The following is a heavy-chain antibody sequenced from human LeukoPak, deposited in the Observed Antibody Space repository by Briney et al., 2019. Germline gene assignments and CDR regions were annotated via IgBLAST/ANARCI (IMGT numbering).Heavy chain of an antibody. CDR2: ISYDGSNK. V-gene: IGHV3-30*18. CDR3: AKEGVDEAVAGHGGFDP. D-gene: IGHD6-19*01. Sequence: GGSLRLSCAASGFIFSNYAMSWVRQAPGKGLEWVAVISYDGSNKYYADSVKGRFTISRDNSKNTLYLQMNSLRAEDTAVYYCAKEGVDEAVAGHGGFDPWGQGTLVTVSS. CDR1: GFIFSNYA. J-gene: IGHJ5*02.